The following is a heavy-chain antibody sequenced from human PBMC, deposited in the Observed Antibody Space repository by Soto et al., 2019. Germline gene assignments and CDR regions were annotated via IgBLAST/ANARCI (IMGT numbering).Heavy chain of an antibody. Sequence: SEPLSLTGSVAGGSISSGYYYWSWIRQPPGKGLEWIGNIYYSGNTYYNPSLKSRFIISIDTSKNQFSLKVGSVIAADSAVYYCASASISGTAVRGQGTTVTGS. CDR1: GGSISSGYYY. CDR3: ASASISGTAV. J-gene: IGHJ6*02. D-gene: IGHD3-9*01. V-gene: IGHV4-30-4*01. CDR2: IYYSGNT.